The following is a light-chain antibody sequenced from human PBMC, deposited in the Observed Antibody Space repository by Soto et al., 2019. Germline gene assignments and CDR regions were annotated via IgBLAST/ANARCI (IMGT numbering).Light chain of an antibody. CDR2: GAS. CDR1: QSVSSN. Sequence: EIFLTQSPGTLSLSPWERATLSWRASQSVSSNLAWYQQKPGQAPRLLIYGASSRATGIPDRFSGSGSGTDFTLTISRLEPEDFAVYYCQHYGNTPPSVTFGPGTKVDIK. J-gene: IGKJ3*01. CDR3: QHYGNTPPSVT. V-gene: IGKV3-20*01.